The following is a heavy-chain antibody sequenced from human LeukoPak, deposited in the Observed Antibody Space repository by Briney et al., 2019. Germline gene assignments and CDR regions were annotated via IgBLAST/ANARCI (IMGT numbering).Heavy chain of an antibody. Sequence: PGGSLRLSCAASGFIFNSYGMHWVRQAPGKGLEWVAFIRYDGSNKYYADSVKGRFTISRDNSKNTLYLQMNSLRAEDTAVYYCARAPGWELDYWGQGTLVTVSS. CDR1: GFIFNSYG. CDR2: IRYDGSNK. J-gene: IGHJ4*02. CDR3: ARAPGWELDY. D-gene: IGHD1-26*01. V-gene: IGHV3-30*02.